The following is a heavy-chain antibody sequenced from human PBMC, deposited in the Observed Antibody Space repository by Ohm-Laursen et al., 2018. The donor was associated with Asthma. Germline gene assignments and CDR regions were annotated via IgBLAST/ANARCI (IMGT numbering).Heavy chain of an antibody. J-gene: IGHJ3*02. CDR2: IYYSGST. Sequence: SQTLSLTCTVSGGSISSGHYYWSWIRQPPGKGLEWIGYIYYSGSTNYNPSLKSRVTISVDTSKNQFSLKLSSVTAEDTAVYYCAKSPYYYDSSGYYRAAFDIWGQGTMVTVSS. CDR1: GGSISSGHYY. CDR3: AKSPYYYDSSGYYRAAFDI. V-gene: IGHV4-61*01. D-gene: IGHD3-22*01.